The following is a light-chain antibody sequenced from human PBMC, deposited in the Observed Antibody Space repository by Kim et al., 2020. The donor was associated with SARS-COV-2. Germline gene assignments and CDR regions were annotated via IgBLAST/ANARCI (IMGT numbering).Light chain of an antibody. V-gene: IGLV6-57*03. CDR3: QSYDGDNPWV. CDR2: EDN. J-gene: IGLJ3*02. Sequence: KTVTISCTRSSGSIAGNYVQWYQQRPDSAPTTLIYEDNRRPSGIPDRFSGSIDSSSNSASLTISGLKTEDEADYYCQSYDGDNPWVFGGGTKVTVL. CDR1: SGSIAGNY.